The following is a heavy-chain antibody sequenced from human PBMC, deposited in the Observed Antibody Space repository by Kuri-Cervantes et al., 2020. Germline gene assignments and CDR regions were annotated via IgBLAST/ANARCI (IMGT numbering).Heavy chain of an antibody. J-gene: IGHJ3*02. V-gene: IGHV4-31*02. CDR1: GGSISGYY. D-gene: IGHD3-16*02. CDR3: ARDRRYDYVWGSYPVGAFDI. Sequence: SCTVSGGSISGYYWSWIRQHPGKGLEWIGYIYYSGSTYYNPSLKSRVTISVDTSKNQFSLKLSSVTAADTAVYYCARDRRYDYVWGSYPVGAFDIWGQGTMVTVSS. CDR2: IYYSGST.